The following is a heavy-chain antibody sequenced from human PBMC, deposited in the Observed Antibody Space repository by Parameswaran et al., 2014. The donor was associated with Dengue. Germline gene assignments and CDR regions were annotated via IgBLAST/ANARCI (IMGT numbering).Heavy chain of an antibody. J-gene: IGHJ6*02. CDR3: ARVERGTGYSSSSGMDV. D-gene: IGHD6-6*01. CDR2: INPSGGST. V-gene: IGHV1-46*01. Sequence: WVRQAPGQGLEWMGIINPSGGSTSYAQKFQGRVTMTRDTSTSTVYMELSSLRSEDTAVYYCARVERGTGYSSSSGMDVWGQGTTVTVSS.